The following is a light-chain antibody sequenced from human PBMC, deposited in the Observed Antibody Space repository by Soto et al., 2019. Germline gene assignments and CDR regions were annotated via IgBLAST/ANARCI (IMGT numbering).Light chain of an antibody. V-gene: IGKV3D-20*01. CDR3: HQYANAPLT. J-gene: IGKJ4*01. Sequence: EIVLTQSPDTLSLSPGERATLACGASQSVSRNYVAWYQQKPGLAPRLLIYHASSRATGIPDRFSGSGSGTDFTLTINSLEPEEFAVYYCHQYANAPLTFGGVTKV. CDR2: HAS. CDR1: QSVSRNY.